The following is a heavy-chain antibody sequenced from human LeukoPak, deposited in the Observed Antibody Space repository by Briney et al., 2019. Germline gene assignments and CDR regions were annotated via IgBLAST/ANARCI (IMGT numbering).Heavy chain of an antibody. CDR2: TTSDSGDT. Sequence: GGSLRLSCAASGFDFSSYTMNWVRQAPGQGLEWVASTTSDSGDTNFADSLKARLTISRDNAKNSLYLQISSLRIEDTAVYYCARPQSVDWLFDAFDLWGQGTSVTVSS. J-gene: IGHJ3*01. V-gene: IGHV3-21*01. D-gene: IGHD3/OR15-3a*01. CDR1: GFDFSSYT. CDR3: ARPQSVDWLFDAFDL.